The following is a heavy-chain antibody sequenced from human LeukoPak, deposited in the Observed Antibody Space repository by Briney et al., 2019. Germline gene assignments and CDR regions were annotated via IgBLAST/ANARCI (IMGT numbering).Heavy chain of an antibody. CDR3: ARPYYYDSSGYDAFDI. D-gene: IGHD3-22*01. CDR1: GYSFTSYW. V-gene: IGHV5-51*01. J-gene: IGHJ3*02. CDR2: IYPGDSDT. Sequence: GESLKISCKGSGYSFTSYWIGWVRQMPGKGLEWMGIIYPGDSDTRYSPSFQGQVTISADKSISTAYLQWSSLKASDTAMYYCARPYYYDSSGYDAFDIWGQGTMVTVSS.